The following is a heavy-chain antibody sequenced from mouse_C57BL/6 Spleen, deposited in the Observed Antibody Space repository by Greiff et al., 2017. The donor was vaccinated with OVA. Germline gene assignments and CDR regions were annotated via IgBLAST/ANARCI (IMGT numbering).Heavy chain of an antibody. CDR2: IRLKSDNYAT. J-gene: IGHJ2*01. D-gene: IGHD1-1*01. CDR3: TGELLRCPHY. Sequence: EVKLEESGGGLVQPGGSMKLSCVASGFAFSTYWLNWVRQSPEKGLEWVAQIRLKSDNYATHYAESVQGRFTISREDSKSSVYLQMNNLRAEDTGSYYCTGELLRCPHYWGQGTTLTVSS. CDR1: GFAFSTYW. V-gene: IGHV6-3*01.